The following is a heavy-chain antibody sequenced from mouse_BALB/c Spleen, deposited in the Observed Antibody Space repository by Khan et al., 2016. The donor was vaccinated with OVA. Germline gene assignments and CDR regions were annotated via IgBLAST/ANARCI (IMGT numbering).Heavy chain of an antibody. D-gene: IGHD2-14*01. V-gene: IGHV2-6-4*01. J-gene: IGHJ4*01. Sequence: VELVESGPGLVAPSQSLSITCTVSGFSLSRYNIHWVRQPPGKGLEWLGMIWGGGGTDYNSTLKSRLSISKDNSKSQVFLKMNSLQTDDSAMYHCARAYYRYDDYYAMDYWGQGTSVTVSA. CDR1: GFSLSRYN. CDR3: ARAYYRYDDYYAMDY. CDR2: IWGGGGT.